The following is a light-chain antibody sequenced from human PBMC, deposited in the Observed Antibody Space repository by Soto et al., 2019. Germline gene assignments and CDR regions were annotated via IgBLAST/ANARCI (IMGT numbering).Light chain of an antibody. Sequence: DIQMTQSPSTLSASVGDRVTITCRASQNIRTWLSWYQQKPGKAPNLLIYKASTLESGVPSRFSGSGSGTEFTLTISCLQPDDVATYYCQQYNSYSQFTFGPGTKVDIK. V-gene: IGKV1-5*03. CDR1: QNIRTW. CDR2: KAS. CDR3: QQYNSYSQFT. J-gene: IGKJ3*01.